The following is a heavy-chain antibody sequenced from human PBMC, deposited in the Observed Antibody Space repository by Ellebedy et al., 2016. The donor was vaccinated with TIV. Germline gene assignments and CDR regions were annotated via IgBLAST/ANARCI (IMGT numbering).Heavy chain of an antibody. CDR1: VYTFPSYD. CDR3: TRGGTTGFDP. D-gene: IGHD1-14*01. J-gene: IGHJ5*02. CDR2: MNPKSGKT. V-gene: IGHV1-8*01. Sequence: AASVTVSCKASVYTFPSYDIHWVRQATGQGLEWMGLMNPKSGKTGYAKKFQDRVTMTTNTSINAAYMNVSSLRFEDTAVYYCTRGGTTGFDPWGQGTLVIVSS.